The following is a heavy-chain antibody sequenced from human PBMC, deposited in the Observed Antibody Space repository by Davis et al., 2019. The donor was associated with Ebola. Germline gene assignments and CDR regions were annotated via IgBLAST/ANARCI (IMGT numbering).Heavy chain of an antibody. CDR3: ARDGTTIFGVVFSHYFDY. Sequence: GESLKISCAASGFTFSSYSMNWVRQAPGKGLEWVSSISSSSSYIYYADSVKGRFTISRDNAKNSLYLQMNSLRAEDTAVYYCARDGTTIFGVVFSHYFDYWGQGTLVTVSS. CDR1: GFTFSSYS. D-gene: IGHD3-3*01. CDR2: ISSSSSYI. V-gene: IGHV3-21*01. J-gene: IGHJ4*02.